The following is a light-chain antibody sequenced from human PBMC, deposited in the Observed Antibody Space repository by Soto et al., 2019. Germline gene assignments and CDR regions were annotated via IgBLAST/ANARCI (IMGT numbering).Light chain of an antibody. J-gene: IGKJ3*01. CDR2: GAS. V-gene: IGKV3-20*01. CDR1: QSVSSSY. CDR3: QQDDSSPFN. Sequence: ELVLTQSPGTPSLSPGERATLSCRASQSVSSSYLAWYQQKPGQAPKLLIYGASSRATGIPDRFSGSGSGTDFTLTISRLQPDYVAVYYCQQDDSSPFNIGPATKVDI.